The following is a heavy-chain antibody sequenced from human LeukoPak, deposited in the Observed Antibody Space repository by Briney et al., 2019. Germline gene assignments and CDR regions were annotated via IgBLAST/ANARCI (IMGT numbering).Heavy chain of an antibody. CDR1: GFTFSSYA. CDR3: ARDTEYSGYDWTY. D-gene: IGHD5-12*01. J-gene: IGHJ4*02. Sequence: GGSLRLSCAASGFTFSSYAMSWVRQAPRKGLEWVSSISGSGTSTHYADSVKGRFTISRDNSKNTLYLQMNSLRAEDTAVYYCARDTEYSGYDWTYWGQGTLVTVSS. V-gene: IGHV3-23*01. CDR2: ISGSGTST.